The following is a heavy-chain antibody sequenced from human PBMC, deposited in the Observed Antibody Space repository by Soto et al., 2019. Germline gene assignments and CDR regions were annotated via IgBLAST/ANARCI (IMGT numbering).Heavy chain of an antibody. V-gene: IGHV1-69*13. Sequence: SVKVSCKASGGTFSSYAISWVRQAPGQGLEWMGVIIPIFGTANYAQKFQGRVTITADESTSTAYMELSSLRSEDTAVYYCARNNGSPLYYYGSGSLDYWGQGTLVTVSS. CDR2: IIPIFGTA. CDR3: ARNNGSPLYYYGSGSLDY. CDR1: GGTFSSYA. J-gene: IGHJ4*02. D-gene: IGHD3-10*01.